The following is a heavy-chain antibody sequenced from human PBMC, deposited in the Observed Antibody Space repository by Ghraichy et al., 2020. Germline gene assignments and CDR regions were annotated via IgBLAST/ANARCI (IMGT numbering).Heavy chain of an antibody. Sequence: GGSLRLSCEASGFTFSNFWLNWVRQAPGKGLERVATITEDGSAKYYVDSVKGRFTISRDNAKNSLYLQMNSVTAEDTSVYYCAIGKSDPDPFDYWGQGNHVTCSS. CDR3: AIGKSDPDPFDY. CDR1: GFTFSNFW. V-gene: IGHV3-7*01. D-gene: IGHD2-21*01. J-gene: IGHJ4*02. CDR2: ITEDGSAK.